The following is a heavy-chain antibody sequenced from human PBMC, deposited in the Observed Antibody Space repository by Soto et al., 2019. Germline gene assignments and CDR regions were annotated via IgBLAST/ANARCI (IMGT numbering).Heavy chain of an antibody. CDR1: GYTFTSYA. D-gene: IGHD2-21*01. V-gene: IGHV1-3*01. CDR2: INAGNGNT. J-gene: IGHJ4*02. CDR3: ARSIVVGNALDY. Sequence: ASVKVSCKASGYTFTSYAMHWVRQAPGQRLEWMGWINAGNGNTKYSQKFQGRVTITRDTSASTAYMELSSLRSEDTAVYYCARSIVVGNALDYWGQGTLVTVSS.